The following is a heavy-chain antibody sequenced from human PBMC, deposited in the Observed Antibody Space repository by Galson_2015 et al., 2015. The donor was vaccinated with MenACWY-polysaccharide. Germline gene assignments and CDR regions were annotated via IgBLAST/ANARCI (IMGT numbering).Heavy chain of an antibody. Sequence: SLRLSCAASGFTISSYWMHWVRQIPGKGLVWVSRINGDGRNTDYADSVKGRFTISRDNAKSTLYLQMNRLRTEDTAVYYCARDLGTELWVNWLDPWGQGILVTVSS. V-gene: IGHV3-74*01. D-gene: IGHD3-16*01. CDR1: GFTISSYW. CDR3: ARDLGTELWVNWLDP. J-gene: IGHJ5*02. CDR2: INGDGRNT.